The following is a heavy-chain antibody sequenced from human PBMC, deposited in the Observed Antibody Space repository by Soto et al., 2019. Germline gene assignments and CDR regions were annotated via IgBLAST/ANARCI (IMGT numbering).Heavy chain of an antibody. D-gene: IGHD5-12*01. V-gene: IGHV4-34*01. CDR2: INHSGST. CDR3: ARSLATIIYYYYGMDV. CDR1: GGSFSGYY. J-gene: IGHJ6*02. Sequence: PSETLSLTCAVYGGSFSGYYWSWIRQPPGKGLEWIGEINHSGSTNYNPSLKSRVTISVDTSKNQFSLKLSSVTAADTAVYYCARSLATIIYYYYGMDVWGQGTTVTVSS.